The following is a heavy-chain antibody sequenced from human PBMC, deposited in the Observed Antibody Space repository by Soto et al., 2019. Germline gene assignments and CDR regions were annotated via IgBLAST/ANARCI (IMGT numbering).Heavy chain of an antibody. CDR1: GFTFSSDG. V-gene: IGHV3-23*01. CDR3: AKGRKGITFGGVIVNYFEC. CDR2: SSGSGGST. J-gene: IGHJ4*02. D-gene: IGHD3-16*02. Sequence: GWSLRLSCAASGFTFSSDGMSLVRQAPGKGLGWVSASSGSGGSTYYADSVKCRFTISRDNSKNTLYLQMNSLRADDTAVYYCAKGRKGITFGGVIVNYFECWGQGTPVTVSP.